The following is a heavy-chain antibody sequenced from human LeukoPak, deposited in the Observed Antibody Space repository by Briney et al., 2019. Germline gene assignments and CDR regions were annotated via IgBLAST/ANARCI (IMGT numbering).Heavy chain of an antibody. V-gene: IGHV1-2*02. CDR2: IDANSGTT. CDR1: GYTFTGYY. D-gene: IGHD2-15*01. Sequence: ASVKVSCEASGYTFTGYYIHWVRQAPGQGLEWMGWIDANSGTTNFPEKFQGRVTMTRDTSISTAYLELSRLRSDGTAVYYCARGIYARAATGFQDWGQGSLVTISS. CDR3: ARGIYARAATGFQD. J-gene: IGHJ1*01.